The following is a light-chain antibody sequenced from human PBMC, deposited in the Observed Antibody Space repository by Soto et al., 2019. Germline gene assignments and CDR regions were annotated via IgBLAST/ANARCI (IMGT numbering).Light chain of an antibody. J-gene: IGKJ4*01. Sequence: DTQLTQSPSFLSASVGDRVTITCRASQGISSYLAWYQQKPGRAPKLLIYAASTLQRGVPSRFSGSGSGTEFTLTISSLQPEDFAAYYCQQLNSYPVTFGGGTKVEIK. CDR1: QGISSY. CDR2: AAS. CDR3: QQLNSYPVT. V-gene: IGKV1-9*01.